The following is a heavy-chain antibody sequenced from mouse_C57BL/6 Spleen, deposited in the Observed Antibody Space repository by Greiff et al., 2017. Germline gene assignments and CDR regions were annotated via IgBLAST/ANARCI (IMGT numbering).Heavy chain of an antibody. V-gene: IGHV5-16*01. CDR3: ASVVCLYYFDY. CDR1: GFTFSDYY. J-gene: IGHJ2*01. CDR2: INYDGSST. Sequence: EVKLMESEGGLVQPGSSMKLSCTASGFTFSDYYMAWVRQVPEKGLEWVANINYDGSSTYYLDSLKSRFIISRDNAKNILYLQMSSLKSEDTATYYCASVVCLYYFDYWGQGTTLTVSS.